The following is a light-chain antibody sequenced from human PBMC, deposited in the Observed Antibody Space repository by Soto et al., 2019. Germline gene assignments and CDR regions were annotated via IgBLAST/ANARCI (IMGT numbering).Light chain of an antibody. CDR3: GTWDTSLSDGV. CDR1: SSNIGDYY. V-gene: IGLV1-51*01. CDR2: DNH. J-gene: IGLJ1*01. Sequence: PPSVSAAPVHNVTISCSGSSSNIGDYYVSWYQQLPGTAPKLLIYDNHNRPSGIPDRFSGSKSGTSATLGITGLQPGDEADYYCGTWDTSLSDGVFGSGTKVTVL.